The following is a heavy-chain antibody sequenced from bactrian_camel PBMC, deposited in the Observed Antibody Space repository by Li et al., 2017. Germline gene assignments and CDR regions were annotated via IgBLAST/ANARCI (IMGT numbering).Heavy chain of an antibody. Sequence: HVQLVESGGGSVEAGGSQRLSCTASALRISTYYCMAWFRQPPGKEREGVAVIYAGSATYYNDAVQGRFTISQDNDKNAVYLQMNSLKPEDSGMYYCAAEGSGGWRACEYKYSGQGTQVTVS. CDR3: AAEGSGGWRACEYKY. J-gene: IGHJ4*01. CDR1: ALRISTYYC. V-gene: IGHV3S1*01. CDR2: IYAGSAT. D-gene: IGHD5*01.